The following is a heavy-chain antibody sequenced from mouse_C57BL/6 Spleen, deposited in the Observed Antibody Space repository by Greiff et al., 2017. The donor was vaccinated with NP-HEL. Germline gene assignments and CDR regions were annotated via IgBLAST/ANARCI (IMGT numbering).Heavy chain of an antibody. Sequence: DVKLVESGGGLVQPKGSLKLSCAASGFSFNTYAMNWVRQAPGKGLEWVARIRSKSNNYATYYADSVKDRFTISRDDSESMLYLQMNNLKTEDTAMYYCVRQSPNHGAMDYWGQGTSVTVSS. J-gene: IGHJ4*01. CDR3: VRQSPNHGAMDY. CDR1: GFSFNTYA. V-gene: IGHV10-1*01. CDR2: IRSKSNNYAT.